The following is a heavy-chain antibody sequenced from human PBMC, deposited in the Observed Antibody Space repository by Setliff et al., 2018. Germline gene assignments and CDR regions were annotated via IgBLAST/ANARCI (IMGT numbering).Heavy chain of an antibody. CDR1: GGSMTNYY. D-gene: IGHD3-10*01. CDR2: ICRGSNT. V-gene: IGHV4-4*07. Sequence: PSETLSLTCTVSGGSMTNYYWSWIRQPAGKGLEWIGRICSSENTIGRICRGSNTHYNPSLQSRVTMSLDTSTNKFSLRLSSVTAADTAVYYCARTSRDGATYMDVWGKGTTVTVS. CDR3: ARTSRDGATYMDV. J-gene: IGHJ6*03.